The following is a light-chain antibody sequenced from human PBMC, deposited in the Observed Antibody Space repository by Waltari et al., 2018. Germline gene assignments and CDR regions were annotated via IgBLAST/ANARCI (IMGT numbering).Light chain of an antibody. CDR2: DVS. CDR3: SSYTSSTTLLV. CDR1: SSDVGTYKY. Sequence: QSALTQPASVSGSPGQSITISCIGTSSDVGTYKYVSWYQRHPGKAPKLLIYDVSHRPSGVSKRFSGSKSGNTASLTISGLQAEDGADYYCSSYTSSTTLLVFGTGTKVTVL. V-gene: IGLV2-14*03. J-gene: IGLJ1*01.